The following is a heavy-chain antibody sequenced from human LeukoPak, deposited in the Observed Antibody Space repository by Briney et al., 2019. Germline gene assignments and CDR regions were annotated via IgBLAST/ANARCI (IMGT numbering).Heavy chain of an antibody. J-gene: IGHJ4*02. D-gene: IGHD2-15*01. CDR2: ISYDGSNE. V-gene: IGHV3-30-3*01. Sequence: GRSLRLSCAASGFSFRSFAMHWVRQAPGKGLEWVTLISYDGSNEYYADSVKGRFTISRDNSKNTLYLQMNSLRAEDTAVFYCARDPLGYCSGGSCYPYYSDYWGQGTLVTVSS. CDR3: ARDPLGYCSGGSCYPYYSDY. CDR1: GFSFRSFA.